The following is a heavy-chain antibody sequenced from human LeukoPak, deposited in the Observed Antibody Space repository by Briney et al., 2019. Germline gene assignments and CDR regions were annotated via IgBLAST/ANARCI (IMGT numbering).Heavy chain of an antibody. D-gene: IGHD2-15*01. Sequence: SETLSLTCTVSGGSISSYYWSWIRQPPGKGLEWIGYIYYSGSTNYNPSLKSRVTISVDTSKNQFSLKLSSVTAADTAVYYCARGAVVVVAATYYYYMDVWGKGTTVTISS. CDR2: IYYSGST. CDR1: GGSISSYY. J-gene: IGHJ6*03. V-gene: IGHV4-59*01. CDR3: ARGAVVVVAATYYYYMDV.